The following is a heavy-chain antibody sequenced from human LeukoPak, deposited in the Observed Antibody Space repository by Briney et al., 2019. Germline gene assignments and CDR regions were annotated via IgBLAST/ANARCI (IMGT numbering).Heavy chain of an antibody. D-gene: IGHD5-24*01. V-gene: IGHV3-30*18. CDR1: EFTFSKYG. J-gene: IGHJ4*02. CDR2: ISYDGSNK. Sequence: QPGGSLRLSCAASEFTFSKYGMHWVRQAPGKGLEWVAVISYDGSNKYYADSVKGRFTISRDNSKNTLYLQMNSLRAEDTAVYYCAKDQMATISPFDYWGQGTLVTVSS. CDR3: AKDQMATISPFDY.